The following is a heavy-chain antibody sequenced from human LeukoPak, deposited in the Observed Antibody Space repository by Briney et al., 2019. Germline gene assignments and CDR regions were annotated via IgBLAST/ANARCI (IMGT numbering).Heavy chain of an antibody. Sequence: PSETLSLTCTVSGGSISSYYWSWIRQPAGKGLEWIGRIYTSGTTHYNPSLKSRVTMLVDTSKNQFSLKLSSVTAADTAVYYCARDNSVGNTAWWFDPWGQGTLVTVSS. CDR2: IYTSGTT. J-gene: IGHJ5*02. V-gene: IGHV4-4*07. CDR1: GGSISSYY. CDR3: ARDNSVGNTAWWFDP. D-gene: IGHD1-26*01.